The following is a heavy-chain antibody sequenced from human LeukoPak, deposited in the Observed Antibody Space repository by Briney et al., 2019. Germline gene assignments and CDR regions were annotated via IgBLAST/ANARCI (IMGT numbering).Heavy chain of an antibody. J-gene: IGHJ5*02. V-gene: IGHV3-53*01. D-gene: IGHD6-13*01. CDR1: GFTVSSNY. Sequence: GGSLRLSCAASGFTVSSNYMTWVRQAPGKGLEWVSVIYSGGTTYYADSVKGRFTIPRDISKNMLYLQMNSLRAEDTAVYYCARLQGNWYIPAWGQGTLVTVSS. CDR3: ARLQGNWYIPA. CDR2: IYSGGTT.